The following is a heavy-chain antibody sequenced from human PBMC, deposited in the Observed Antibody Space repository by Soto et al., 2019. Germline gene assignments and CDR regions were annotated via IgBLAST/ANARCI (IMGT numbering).Heavy chain of an antibody. D-gene: IGHD3-22*01. CDR1: GFTFSDYY. CDR2: ISSSGSII. Sequence: GGSLRLSCAASGFTFSDYYMSWIRQAPGKGLEWVSYISSSGSIIYYADSVKGRFTISRDKAKNSLYLQMNSLRAEDTAVYYCARDQCYYESSGYFDYWGQGTLVTVSS. V-gene: IGHV3-11*01. CDR3: ARDQCYYESSGYFDY. J-gene: IGHJ4*02.